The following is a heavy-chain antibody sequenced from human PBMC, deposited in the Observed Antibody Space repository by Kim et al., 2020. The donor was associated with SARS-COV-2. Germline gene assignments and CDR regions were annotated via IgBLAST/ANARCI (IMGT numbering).Heavy chain of an antibody. V-gene: IGHV1-69*13. Sequence: SVKVSCKASGGTFSNYATNWVRQAPGQGLEWMGGIIPIFGTATYPQKFQGRVTITADESTSTAYMELSSLRSEDTAVYYGAILDKRGATDVWGPGTTGT. CDR3: AILDKRGATDV. CDR2: IIPIFGTA. CDR1: GGTFSNYA. J-gene: IGHJ6*02.